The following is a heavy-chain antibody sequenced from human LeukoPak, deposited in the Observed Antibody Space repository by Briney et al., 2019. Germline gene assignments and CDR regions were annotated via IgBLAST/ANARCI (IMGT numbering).Heavy chain of an antibody. J-gene: IGHJ4*02. D-gene: IGHD1-26*01. CDR1: GFTFSSYA. CDR2: ISYDGSNK. Sequence: GGSLRLSCAASGFTFSSYAMHWVRQAPGKGLEWVAVISYDGSNKYYADSVKGRFTISRDNSKNTLYLQMNSLRAEDTAVYYCARDRNREIDYWGQGTLVTVSS. CDR3: ARDRNREIDY. V-gene: IGHV3-30*04.